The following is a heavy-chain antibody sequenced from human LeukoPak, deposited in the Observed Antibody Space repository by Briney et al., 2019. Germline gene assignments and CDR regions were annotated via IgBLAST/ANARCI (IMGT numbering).Heavy chain of an antibody. V-gene: IGHV1-2*02. D-gene: IGHD3-10*01. CDR1: GYTFTGYY. CDR2: INPNSGGT. Sequence: ASGKVSCKASGYTFTGYYMPWVRQAPGQGLEGMGWINPNSGGTNYAQKFQGRVTMTRDTSISTAYMELSRLRSDDTAVYYCAALWFGELLTGTFDYWGQGTLVTVSS. J-gene: IGHJ4*02. CDR3: AALWFGELLTGTFDY.